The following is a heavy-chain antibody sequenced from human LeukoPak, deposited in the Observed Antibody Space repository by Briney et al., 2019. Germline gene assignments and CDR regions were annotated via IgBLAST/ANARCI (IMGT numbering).Heavy chain of an antibody. CDR3: AKDRLYSGSPDAFDI. CDR2: IRYDGSNK. D-gene: IGHD1-26*01. V-gene: IGHV3-30*02. Sequence: GGSLRLSCAASGFTFSSYGMHWVRQAPGKGLEWVAFIRYDGSNKYYADSVKGRFTISRDNSKNTLYLQMNSMRAEDTAVYYCAKDRLYSGSPDAFDIWGQGTMVTVSS. CDR1: GFTFSSYG. J-gene: IGHJ3*02.